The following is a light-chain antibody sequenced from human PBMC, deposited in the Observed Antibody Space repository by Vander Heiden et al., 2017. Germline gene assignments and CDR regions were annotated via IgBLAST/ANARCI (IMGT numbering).Light chain of an antibody. V-gene: IGKV4-1*01. J-gene: IGKJ1*01. Sequence: DIVMTQSPDSLAVSLGERATINCKSSQSVLYSSINKNHLAWYQQKPGQPPKLLIYWASTRESGVPDRFSGSGSGTDFTLTISSLQAEDVAVYYCQQYYSTPPAFGQGTKVEIK. CDR3: QQYYSTPPA. CDR2: WAS. CDR1: QSVLYSSINKNH.